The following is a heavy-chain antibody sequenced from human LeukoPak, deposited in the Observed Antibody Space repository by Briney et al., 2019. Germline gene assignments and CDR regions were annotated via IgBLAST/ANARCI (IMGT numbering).Heavy chain of an antibody. CDR3: ARDYSTRRITIFGVGGDYFDY. Sequence: PGGSLRLSCAASGFTFSSYSMNWVRQAPGKGLEWVSYISSSSSTIYYADSVKGRFTISRDNAKNSLYLQMNSLRAEDTAVYYCARDYSTRRITIFGVGGDYFDYWGQGTLVTVSS. CDR2: ISSSSSTI. CDR1: GFTFSSYS. D-gene: IGHD3-3*01. V-gene: IGHV3-48*01. J-gene: IGHJ4*02.